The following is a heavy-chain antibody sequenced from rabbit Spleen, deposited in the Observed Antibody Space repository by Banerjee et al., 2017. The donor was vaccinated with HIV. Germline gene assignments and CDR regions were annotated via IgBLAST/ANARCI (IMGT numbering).Heavy chain of an antibody. V-gene: IGHV1S40*01. CDR1: GFSFSGSYW. J-gene: IGHJ6*01. CDR2: IDAGDGST. CDR3: ARSYPMTGYGNGLDL. D-gene: IGHD7-1*01. Sequence: QSLEESGGDLVKPGASLTLTCTASGFSFSGSYWICWVRQAPGKGLEWIACIDAGDGSTYYASWARGRFTISKTSSTTVTLQMTSLTAADTATYFCARSYPMTGYGNGLDLWGPGTLVTVS.